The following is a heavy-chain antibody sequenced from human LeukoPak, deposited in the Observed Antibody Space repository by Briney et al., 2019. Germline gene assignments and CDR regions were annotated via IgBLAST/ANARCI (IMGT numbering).Heavy chain of an antibody. D-gene: IGHD3-22*01. CDR3: ARGRSYYDTTLRRAFDI. J-gene: IGHJ3*02. CDR1: GFTFDDYA. CDR2: INSDGSST. V-gene: IGHV3-74*01. Sequence: GRSLRLSCAASGFTFDDYAMHWVRQAPGRGLVWVSRINSDGSSTSYADSVKGRFTISRDNAKNTLYLQMNSLRAEDTAVYYCARGRSYYDTTLRRAFDIWGQGTMVTVSS.